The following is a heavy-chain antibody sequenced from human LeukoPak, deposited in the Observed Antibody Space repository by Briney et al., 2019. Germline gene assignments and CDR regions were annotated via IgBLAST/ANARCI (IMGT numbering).Heavy chain of an antibody. V-gene: IGHV3-53*01. CDR2: IYSGGST. CDR1: GFTVSSNY. CDR3: ARRGKRPHGFGELLSTSLTYFDY. Sequence: GGSLRLSCAASGFTVSSNYMSWVRQAPGKGLEWVSVIYSGGSTYYADSVKGRFTISRDNSKNTLYLQMNSLRAEDTAVYYCARRGKRPHGFGELLSTSLTYFDYWGQGTLVTVSS. J-gene: IGHJ4*02. D-gene: IGHD3-10*01.